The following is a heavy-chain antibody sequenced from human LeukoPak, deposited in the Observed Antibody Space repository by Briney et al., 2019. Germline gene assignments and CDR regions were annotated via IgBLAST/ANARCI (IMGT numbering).Heavy chain of an antibody. CDR1: GGSISSGSYY. Sequence: SETLSLTCTVSGGSISSGSYYWSWIRQPAGKGLEWSGYIYYSGSTNYNPSLKSRVTISVDTSKNQFSLKLSSVTAADTAVYYCARARYNWNVYYYYYMDVWGKGTTVTISS. V-gene: IGHV4-61*10. D-gene: IGHD1-1*01. J-gene: IGHJ6*03. CDR2: IYYSGST. CDR3: ARARYNWNVYYYYYMDV.